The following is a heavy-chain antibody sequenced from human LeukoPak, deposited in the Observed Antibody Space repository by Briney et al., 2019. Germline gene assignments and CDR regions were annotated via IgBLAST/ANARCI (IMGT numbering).Heavy chain of an antibody. J-gene: IGHJ3*02. V-gene: IGHV4-59*01. Sequence: SETLSLTCTVSGGSISSYYWSWIRQPPGKGLEWIGYIYYSGVTNYNPSLKSRVTISVDTSKNQFSLKLGSVTAADTAVYYCARVGSKITMIVGAFDIWGQGTMVTVSS. D-gene: IGHD3-22*01. CDR3: ARVGSKITMIVGAFDI. CDR1: GGSISSYY. CDR2: IYYSGVT.